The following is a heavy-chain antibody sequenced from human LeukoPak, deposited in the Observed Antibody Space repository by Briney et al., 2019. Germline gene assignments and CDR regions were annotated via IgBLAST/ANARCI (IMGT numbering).Heavy chain of an antibody. Sequence: ASVKVSCKASGYMFAVFGITWVRQAPGQGLEWMGSIRVHNGDTNYAQKFQGRLTMTTDTSATTAYMELRSLRSDDTAVYYCARDRYDVGVAFDFWGQGTMVTVSS. D-gene: IGHD3-9*01. J-gene: IGHJ3*01. V-gene: IGHV1-18*01. CDR1: GYMFAVFG. CDR2: IRVHNGDT. CDR3: ARDRYDVGVAFDF.